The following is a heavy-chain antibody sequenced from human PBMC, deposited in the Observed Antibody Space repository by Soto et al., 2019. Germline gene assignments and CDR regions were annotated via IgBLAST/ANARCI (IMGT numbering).Heavy chain of an antibody. CDR3: AKGRYCSSTSCYDYYYYGMDV. J-gene: IGHJ6*02. D-gene: IGHD2-2*01. Sequence: EVQLVESGGGLVQPGRSLRLSCAASGFTFDDYAMHWVRQAPGKGLEWVSGISWNSGSIGYADSVKGRFTISRDNSKNTLYLQMNSLRAEDTAVYYCAKGRYCSSTSCYDYYYYGMDVWGQGTTVTVSS. V-gene: IGHV3-9*01. CDR2: ISWNSGSI. CDR1: GFTFDDYA.